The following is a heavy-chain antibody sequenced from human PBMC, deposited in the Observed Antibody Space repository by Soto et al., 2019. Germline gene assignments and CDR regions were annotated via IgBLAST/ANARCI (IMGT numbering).Heavy chain of an antibody. V-gene: IGHV5-51*01. J-gene: IGHJ4*02. CDR2: IFPSDSVT. CDR3: VRGMDRNSAGF. Sequence: PGESLKISCKASRYTFTNYWIGWVRQVPGEGLEWMGFIFPSDSVTRYSPSFQGQVTISVDKSVDTTYLQWGSLKASDTAMYYCVRGMDRNSAGFWGLGTMVTVSS. D-gene: IGHD2-2*03. CDR1: RYTFTNYW.